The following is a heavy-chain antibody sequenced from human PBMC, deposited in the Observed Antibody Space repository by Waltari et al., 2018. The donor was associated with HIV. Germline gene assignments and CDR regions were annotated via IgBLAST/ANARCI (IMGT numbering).Heavy chain of an antibody. Sequence: QVQLQESGQRLVKSSETLSLNCTVPGAAITTGNYFSTWIRQPAGKGLEWIARMSTSGSSKYNPPLKSRVSISLDKSKNPFSLKVTSVTAADTAVYYCAREAAVYKYYRYCSDDDCYSRWFDPWGQGTLVTVSS. D-gene: IGHD2-15*01. J-gene: IGHJ5*02. CDR1: GAAITTGNYF. CDR2: MSTSGSS. CDR3: AREAAVYKYYRYCSDDDCYSRWFDP. V-gene: IGHV4-61*02.